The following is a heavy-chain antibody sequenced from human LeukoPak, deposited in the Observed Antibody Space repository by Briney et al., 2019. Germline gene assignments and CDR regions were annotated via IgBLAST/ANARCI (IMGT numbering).Heavy chain of an antibody. CDR1: GFTVSSNY. J-gene: IGHJ4*02. D-gene: IGHD3-9*01. V-gene: IGHV3-64D*06. Sequence: GGSLRLSCAASGFTVSSNYMSWVRQAPGRGLEYVSSISSDGDSTYYADSVKGRFTISRDNSKNTLYLQTSSLRAEDTAVYYCVKRMTDYYYYDYWGRGTLVTVSS. CDR2: ISSDGDST. CDR3: VKRMTDYYYYDY.